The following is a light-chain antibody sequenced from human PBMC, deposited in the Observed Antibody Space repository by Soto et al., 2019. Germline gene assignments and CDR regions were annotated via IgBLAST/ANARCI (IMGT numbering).Light chain of an antibody. Sequence: DNQLTQSPSVLSASVGDTVTITCRASQALSNYLAWYQQKPGKAPDVLIYSASTLQSGVPSRFSGSGSGTECTLTISSLQPEDFATYYCQQLSSYPITLCQGTRLEIK. V-gene: IGKV1-9*01. CDR2: SAS. J-gene: IGKJ5*01. CDR3: QQLSSYPIT. CDR1: QALSNY.